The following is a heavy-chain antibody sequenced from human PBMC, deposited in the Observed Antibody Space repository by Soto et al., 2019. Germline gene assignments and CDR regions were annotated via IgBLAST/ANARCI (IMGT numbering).Heavy chain of an antibody. Sequence: QVQLVQSGAEVKKPGSSVKVSCKASGGSFSSYTISWVRQAPGQGLELMGRIIPIIGIANYAHKFQGRVTIIADKSTSTAYMELSSLRFEDTAVYYCERDSGYCSGGSYQIEGPIDYWGQGTLVTVSS. CDR2: IIPIIGIA. CDR3: ERDSGYCSGGSYQIEGPIDY. D-gene: IGHD2-15*01. V-gene: IGHV1-69*08. CDR1: GGSFSSYT. J-gene: IGHJ4*02.